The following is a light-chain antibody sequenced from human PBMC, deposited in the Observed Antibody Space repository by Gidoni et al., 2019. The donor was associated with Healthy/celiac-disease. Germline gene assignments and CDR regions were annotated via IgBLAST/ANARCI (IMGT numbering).Light chain of an antibody. V-gene: IGKV1-39*01. CDR2: AAS. CDR3: QQSYSTPRA. J-gene: IGKJ3*01. CDR1: QSISSY. Sequence: DIQTTQSPSSLSASVGDRSTITCRASQSISSYLNWYQQKPGKAPKLLIYAASSLQSGVPSRFSGSGSGTDFTLTISSLQPEDFATYYCQQSYSTPRAFGPGTKVDIK.